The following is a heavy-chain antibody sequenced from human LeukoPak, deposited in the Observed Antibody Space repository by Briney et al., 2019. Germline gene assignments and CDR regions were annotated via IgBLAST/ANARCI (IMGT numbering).Heavy chain of an antibody. V-gene: IGHV1-69*05. CDR2: IIPIFGTA. CDR1: GGTFSNYA. Sequence: SVKVSCKASGGTFSNYAISWVRQAPGQGLEWMGRIIPIFGTANYAQKFQGRVTITTDESTSTAYMELSSLRSEDTAVYYCARDLDQYDILTGYYNSDYWGQGTLVTVSS. J-gene: IGHJ4*02. D-gene: IGHD3-9*01. CDR3: ARDLDQYDILTGYYNSDY.